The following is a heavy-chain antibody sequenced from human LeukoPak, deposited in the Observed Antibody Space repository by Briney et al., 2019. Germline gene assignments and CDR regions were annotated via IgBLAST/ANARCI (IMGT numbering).Heavy chain of an antibody. V-gene: IGHV4-34*01. CDR2: FNHSWGA. D-gene: IGHD4-23*01. CDR3: VRVDNGGNYFDY. CDR1: SGSFSGYY. J-gene: IGHJ4*02. Sequence: SETLSLTCGVYSGSFSGYYWTWFRQPPGKGLEWIGEFNHSWGAKYNPSLKSRATISVDTSKNQFSLKLSSVTAADTAVYYCVRVDNGGNYFDYWGQGTLVTVSS.